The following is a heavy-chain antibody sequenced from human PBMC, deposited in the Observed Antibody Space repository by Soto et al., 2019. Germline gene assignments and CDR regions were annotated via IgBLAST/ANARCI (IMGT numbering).Heavy chain of an antibody. V-gene: IGHV3-30*18. CDR1: GFTFSAYG. CDR3: AKDEYYYSRSGYYIFDS. Sequence: GGSLRLSCEVSGFTFSAYGMHWVRQAPGKGLEWVAAISHDGTNKNYGDSVKGRFTISRDNSKKTLYLQMNSLRPEDTALYYCAKDEYYYSRSGYYIFDSWGQGTLVTSPQ. CDR2: ISHDGTNK. D-gene: IGHD3-22*01. J-gene: IGHJ4*02.